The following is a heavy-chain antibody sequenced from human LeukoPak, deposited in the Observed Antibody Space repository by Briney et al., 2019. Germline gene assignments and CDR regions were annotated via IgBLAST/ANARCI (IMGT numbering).Heavy chain of an antibody. V-gene: IGHV3-23*01. D-gene: IGHD3-22*01. J-gene: IGHJ4*02. CDR2: ISGSGGST. CDR1: GFTFSSYA. Sequence: GGSLRLSCAASGFTFSSYAMSWVRQAPGKGLEWVSAISGSGGSTYYADPVKGRFTISRDNSKNTLYLQMNSLRAEDTAVYYCAKARLFYDSSGPIDYWGQGTLVTVSS. CDR3: AKARLFYDSSGPIDY.